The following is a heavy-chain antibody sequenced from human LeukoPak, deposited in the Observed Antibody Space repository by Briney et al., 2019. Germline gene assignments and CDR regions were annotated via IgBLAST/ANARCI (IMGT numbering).Heavy chain of an antibody. J-gene: IGHJ4*02. V-gene: IGHV4-61*02. CDR1: GGSISSGSYY. Sequence: KPSQTLSLTCTVSGGSISSGSYYWTWIRQPAGKGLEWIGRISATGSTNYNPSLKSRVTISIDTSKNQFSLKLSSVTAAVTAVYYCAGEVRARDGYNYGGSDYWGQGTLVTVSS. CDR2: ISATGST. D-gene: IGHD5-24*01. CDR3: AGEVRARDGYNYGGSDY.